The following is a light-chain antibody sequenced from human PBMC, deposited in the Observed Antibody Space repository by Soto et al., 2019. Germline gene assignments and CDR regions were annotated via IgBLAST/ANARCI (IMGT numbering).Light chain of an antibody. CDR3: QLYNNWWT. J-gene: IGKJ1*01. V-gene: IGKV3-15*01. CDR1: QSVSNN. CDR2: GAS. Sequence: VMTQSPATLSVSPGERATLSCRASQSVSNNLAWYQQKPGQAPRLLIYGASTRATGIPARFSGSGSGTEFTLTISSLQSDVFAVYYCQLYNNWWTFGQGTKVEIK.